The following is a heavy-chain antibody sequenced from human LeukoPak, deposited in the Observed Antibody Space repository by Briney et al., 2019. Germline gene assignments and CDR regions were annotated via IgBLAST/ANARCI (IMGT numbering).Heavy chain of an antibody. Sequence: SETLSLTCTVSGDSINYASYWGWIRQTPGKGLEWIGSIHRGGTTYFNPSLKSRVAMSIDLSKNQFSLKLTSVAAADSAMYYCAKSIAVAGTCIDNWGQGTLVLVSS. D-gene: IGHD6-19*01. CDR1: GDSINYASY. J-gene: IGHJ4*02. CDR2: IHRGGTT. V-gene: IGHV4-38-2*02. CDR3: AKSIAVAGTCIDN.